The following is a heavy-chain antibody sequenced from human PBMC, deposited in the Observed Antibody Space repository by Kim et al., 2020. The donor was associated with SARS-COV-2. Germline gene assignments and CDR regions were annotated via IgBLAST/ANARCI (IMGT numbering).Heavy chain of an antibody. CDR3: ARGMRQWLGTPNDY. J-gene: IGHJ4*02. CDR2: INHSGST. V-gene: IGHV4-34*01. Sequence: SETLSLTCAVYGCSFSGYYWSWIRQPPGKGLEWIGEINHSGSTNYNPSLKSRVIITLDTSKNKFSLKLSSVTAADTAVYYCARGMRQWLGTPNDYWGQGTLVTVSS. CDR1: GCSFSGYY. D-gene: IGHD6-19*01.